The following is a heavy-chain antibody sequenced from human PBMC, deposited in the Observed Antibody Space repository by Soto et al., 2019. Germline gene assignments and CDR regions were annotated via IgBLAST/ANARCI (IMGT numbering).Heavy chain of an antibody. V-gene: IGHV1-2*04. Sequence: QVQLVQSGAEVKKPGASVKVSCKASGYTFTGYYMHWVRQAPGQGLEWMGWINPNSGGTNYAQKFQGWVTMTRDTSTSTAYMELSRLRSDDTAVYYCARDRAPTVTTSFLRFAFDIWAKGQWSPSLQ. J-gene: IGHJ3*02. D-gene: IGHD4-17*01. CDR1: GYTFTGYY. CDR2: INPNSGGT. CDR3: ARDRAPTVTTSFLRFAFDI.